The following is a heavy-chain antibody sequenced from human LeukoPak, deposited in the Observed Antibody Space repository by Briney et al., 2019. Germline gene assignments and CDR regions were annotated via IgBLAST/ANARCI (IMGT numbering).Heavy chain of an antibody. V-gene: IGHV4-38-2*02. CDR3: ARDHSIAAAGHDY. J-gene: IGHJ4*02. CDR2: IYHSGST. CDR1: GYSISSGYY. Sequence: SETLSLTCNVSGYSISSGYYWGWIRQPPGKGLEWIGTIYHSGSTYYNPSLKSRVTISVDTSKNQFSLKLGSVTAADTAVYYCARDHSIAAAGHDYWGQGTLVTVSS. D-gene: IGHD6-13*01.